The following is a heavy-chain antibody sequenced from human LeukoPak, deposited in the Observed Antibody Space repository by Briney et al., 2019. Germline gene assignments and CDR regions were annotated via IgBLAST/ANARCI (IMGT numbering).Heavy chain of an antibody. Sequence: GRSLRLSYAASGFTFSSYGMHWVRQAPGKGLEWVAVISYDGSNKYYADSVKGRFTISRDNSKNTLYLQMNSLRAEDTAVYYCAKSEVAVAGKYYWGQGTLVTVSS. J-gene: IGHJ4*02. D-gene: IGHD6-19*01. CDR1: GFTFSSYG. CDR2: ISYDGSNK. V-gene: IGHV3-30*18. CDR3: AKSEVAVAGKYY.